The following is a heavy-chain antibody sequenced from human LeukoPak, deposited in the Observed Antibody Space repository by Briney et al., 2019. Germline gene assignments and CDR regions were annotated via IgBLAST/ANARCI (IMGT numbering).Heavy chain of an antibody. CDR2: IYTSGST. Sequence: PSETLSLTCTVSGGSISSYYWSWIRQPAGKGLEWIGRIYTSGSTNYNPSFKSRVTMSVDTSQNQLSLKLSSVTAADTGVYYCAREDYGDYEVAFDIWGQGTMVTVSS. CDR3: AREDYGDYEVAFDI. J-gene: IGHJ3*02. V-gene: IGHV4-4*07. D-gene: IGHD4-17*01. CDR1: GGSISSYY.